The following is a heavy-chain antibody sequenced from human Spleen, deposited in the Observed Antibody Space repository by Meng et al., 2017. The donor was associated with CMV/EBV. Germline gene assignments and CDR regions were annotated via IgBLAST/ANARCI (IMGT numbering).Heavy chain of an antibody. CDR3: TRKKGDYYYYYGMDV. J-gene: IGHJ6*02. CDR1: GFTFSNAW. Sequence: GGSLRLSCAASGFTFSNAWMSWVRQDPGKGLEWVGRIKSKTDGGTADYAAPVKGRFTISRDDSKNTVYLQMNTLKTEDTAVYYCTRKKGDYYYYYGMDVWGQGTTVTVSS. D-gene: IGHD1-14*01. CDR2: IKSKTDGGTA. V-gene: IGHV3-15*01.